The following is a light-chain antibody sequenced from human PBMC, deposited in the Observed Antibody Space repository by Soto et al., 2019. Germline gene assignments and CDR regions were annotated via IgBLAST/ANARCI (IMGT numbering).Light chain of an antibody. J-gene: IGKJ1*01. Sequence: DIRLTQSPSPLSAYVGDRVTISCRASQNIDTYLMWYQQKAGRAPDLLIYAASSFQNGVPSRFRGSGSGTEFTLTISGLQPEDVATYDCQQSSMTPRSFGQGTKVEIK. CDR1: QNIDTY. CDR2: AAS. V-gene: IGKV1-39*01. CDR3: QQSSMTPRS.